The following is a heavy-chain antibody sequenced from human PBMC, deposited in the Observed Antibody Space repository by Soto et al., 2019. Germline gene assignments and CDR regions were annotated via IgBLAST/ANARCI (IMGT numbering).Heavy chain of an antibody. J-gene: IGHJ6*02. CDR1: GGSISSGGYY. CDR2: IYYSGST. Sequence: QVQLQESGPGLVKPSQTLSLTCTVSGGSISSGGYYWSWIRQHPGKGLEWIGYIYYSGSTYYNPSLQSRVTIAVDTSKNQFSLKLSSVTAVDTAVYYCARSCIRGGDCPVSYGMDVWGQGTTVTVSS. D-gene: IGHD2-21*02. CDR3: ARSCIRGGDCPVSYGMDV. V-gene: IGHV4-31*03.